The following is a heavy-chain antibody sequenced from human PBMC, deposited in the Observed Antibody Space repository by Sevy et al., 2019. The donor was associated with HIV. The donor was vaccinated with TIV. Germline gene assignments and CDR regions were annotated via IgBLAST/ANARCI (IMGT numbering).Heavy chain of an antibody. CDR1: GFTFSSYW. J-gene: IGHJ4*02. CDR2: IKQDGSEK. D-gene: IGHD6-19*01. CDR3: ARHLGSYSSGWYYFDY. Sequence: GGSLRLSCAASGFTFSSYWMSWVRQAPGKGLEWVATIKQDGSEKYYVDSVKGRFTISRDNAKNSLYLQMNSLRAEDTAGYYCARHLGSYSSGWYYFDYWGQGTLVTVSS. V-gene: IGHV3-7*01.